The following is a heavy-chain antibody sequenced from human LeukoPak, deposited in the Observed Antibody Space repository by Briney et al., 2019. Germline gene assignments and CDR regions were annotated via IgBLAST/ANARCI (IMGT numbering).Heavy chain of an antibody. CDR2: IYSGGST. V-gene: IGHV3-66*02. Sequence: GGSLRLSCAVSGVTVSSSYMSWVRQAPGKGLEWVSVIYSGGSTYYADSVKGRFTIARDNSKNTLYLQMNSLRAEDTAVYYCARESNYYYWGQGTLVTVSS. CDR1: GVTVSSSY. D-gene: IGHD1-1*01. CDR3: ARESNYYY. J-gene: IGHJ4*02.